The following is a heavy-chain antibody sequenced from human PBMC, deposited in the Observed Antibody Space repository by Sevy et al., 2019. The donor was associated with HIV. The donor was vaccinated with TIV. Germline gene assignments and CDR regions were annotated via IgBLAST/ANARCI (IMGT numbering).Heavy chain of an antibody. V-gene: IGHV3-9*01. D-gene: IGHD4-17*01. CDR2: ISWNSGSI. J-gene: IGHJ3*02. Sequence: GGSLRLSCAASGFTFDDYAIYWVRQAPGKGLEWVSGISWNSGSIGYADSVKGRFTISRDNAKNSLYLHMNSLTAEDTAMYYCARDMSTTVAFDIWGHGTMVTVSS. CDR1: GFTFDDYA. CDR3: ARDMSTTVAFDI.